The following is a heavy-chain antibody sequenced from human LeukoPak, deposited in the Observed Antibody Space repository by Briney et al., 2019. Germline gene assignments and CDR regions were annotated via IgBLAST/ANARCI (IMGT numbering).Heavy chain of an antibody. CDR3: ARGGRPKGYFDY. J-gene: IGHJ4*02. CDR2: ISSSSSYI. V-gene: IGHV3-21*01. CDR1: GFTFSSYS. Sequence: PGGSLRLSCAASGFTFSSYSMNWVRQAPGKGLEWVSSISSSSSYIYYADSVKGRFTISRDNAKNSLYLQMNSLRAEDTAAYYCARGGRPKGYFDYWGQGTLVTVSS.